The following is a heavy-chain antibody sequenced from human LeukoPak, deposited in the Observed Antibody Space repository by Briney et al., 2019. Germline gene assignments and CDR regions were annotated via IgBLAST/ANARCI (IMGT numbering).Heavy chain of an antibody. J-gene: IGHJ3*02. CDR2: IYNSESR. CDR3: ARLGGTGPLAAFDI. CDR1: GGSFSGYY. D-gene: IGHD2-8*02. Sequence: PETLSLTCAVYGGSFSGYYWSWIRQPPGKGLEWIGYIYNSESRSYNPSLKSRLTISVDTSENQVSLKLSSVTAADTAVYYCARLGGTGPLAAFDIWGQGTTVIVSS. V-gene: IGHV4-59*01.